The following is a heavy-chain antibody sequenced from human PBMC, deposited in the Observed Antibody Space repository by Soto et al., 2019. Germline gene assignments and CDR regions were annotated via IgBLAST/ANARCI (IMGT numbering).Heavy chain of an antibody. Sequence: SETLSLTCTVSGGSISSGGYYWSWIRQHPGKGLEWIGYIYYSGSTYYNPSLKSRVTISVDTSKNQFSLKLSSVTAADTAVYYCARAGTMVRGVIITSLGWWFDPWGQGTLVTVSS. V-gene: IGHV4-31*03. CDR1: GGSISSGGYY. CDR3: ARAGTMVRGVIITSLGWWFDP. CDR2: IYYSGST. J-gene: IGHJ5*02. D-gene: IGHD3-10*01.